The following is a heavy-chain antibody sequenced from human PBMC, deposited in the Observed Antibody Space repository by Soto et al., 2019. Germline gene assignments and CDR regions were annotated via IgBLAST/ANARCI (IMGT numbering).Heavy chain of an antibody. CDR2: ISSNGGST. J-gene: IGHJ6*02. CDR3: VKMMIVTKYSSSPVLQGGRDYYGMDV. D-gene: IGHD6-6*01. CDR1: GFTFSSYA. Sequence: GGSLRLSCSASGFTFSSYAMHWVRQAPGKGLEYVSAISSNGGSTYYADSVKGRFTISRDNSKNTLYLQMSSLRAEDTAVYYCVKMMIVTKYSSSPVLQGGRDYYGMDVWGQGTTVTVSS. V-gene: IGHV3-64D*08.